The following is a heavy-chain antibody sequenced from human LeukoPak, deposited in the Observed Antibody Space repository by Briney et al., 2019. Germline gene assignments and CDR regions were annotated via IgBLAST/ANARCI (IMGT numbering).Heavy chain of an antibody. V-gene: IGHV3-21*01. CDR1: GFTFSSYN. CDR2: ISTSSSYI. D-gene: IGHD2-15*01. CDR3: ARVPRYCSGGSCYGY. Sequence: PGGSLRLSCAASGFTFSSYNMNWVRQAPGKGLEWVSSISTSSSYISYADSVKGRFTISRDNAKSSLYLQMNNLRAEDTAVYYCARVPRYCSGGSCYGYWGQGTLVTVSP. J-gene: IGHJ4*02.